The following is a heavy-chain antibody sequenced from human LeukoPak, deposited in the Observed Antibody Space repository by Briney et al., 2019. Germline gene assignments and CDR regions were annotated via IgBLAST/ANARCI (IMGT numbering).Heavy chain of an antibody. J-gene: IGHJ4*02. CDR2: IKGDESAK. CDR3: ARDVGGSLDY. Sequence: GGSLRLSCAASGFTFTTYWMAWVRQAPGKGLEWVANIKGDESAKHQADSVKGRFTISRDNAQNSVYLQMSSPRAEDTAVYYCARDVGGSLDYWGQGTLVTVSS. D-gene: IGHD1-26*01. CDR1: GFTFTTYW. V-gene: IGHV3-7*01.